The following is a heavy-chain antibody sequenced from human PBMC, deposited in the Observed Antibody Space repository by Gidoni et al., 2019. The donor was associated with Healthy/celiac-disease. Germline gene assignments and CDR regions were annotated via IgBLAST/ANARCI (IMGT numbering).Heavy chain of an antibody. D-gene: IGHD1-26*01. CDR1: GYTFTSYY. CDR3: ASGGQVNYYYYMDV. V-gene: IGHV1-46*01. Sequence: QVQLVQSGAEVKKPGASVKVSCKASGYTFTSYYMHWVRQAPGQGLEWMGIINPSVGSTGYAQKFQGRVNMTRDTSTSTVYMELSSLRSEDTAVYYCASGGQVNYYYYMDVWGKGTTVTVSS. J-gene: IGHJ6*03. CDR2: INPSVGST.